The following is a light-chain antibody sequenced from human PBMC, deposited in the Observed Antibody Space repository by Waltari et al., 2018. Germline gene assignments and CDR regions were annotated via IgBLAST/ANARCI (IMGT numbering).Light chain of an antibody. Sequence: EIVLTQSPVTLSLSPGEGATLSCRTSQSIRGLLAWYQQKPGQAPRLLIDDTSIRATGIPARFSGRGSVTDFTLTISSLEPEDFAVYYCQQRSNWPLTFGPGTKVDIK. CDR3: QQRSNWPLT. CDR1: QSIRGL. CDR2: DTS. J-gene: IGKJ3*01. V-gene: IGKV3-11*01.